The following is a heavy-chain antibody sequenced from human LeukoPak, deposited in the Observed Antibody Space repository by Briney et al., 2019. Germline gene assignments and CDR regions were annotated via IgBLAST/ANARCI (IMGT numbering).Heavy chain of an antibody. Sequence: PSETLSLTCTVSGGSISSGSYYWSWIRQPAGKGLEWIGRIYTSGSTNYNPSLKSRVTISVDTSKNQFSLKLSSVTAADTAVYYCARVAVERVFDYWGQGTLVTVSS. D-gene: IGHD6-19*01. CDR3: ARVAVERVFDY. J-gene: IGHJ4*02. CDR1: GGSISSGSYY. V-gene: IGHV4-61*02. CDR2: IYTSGST.